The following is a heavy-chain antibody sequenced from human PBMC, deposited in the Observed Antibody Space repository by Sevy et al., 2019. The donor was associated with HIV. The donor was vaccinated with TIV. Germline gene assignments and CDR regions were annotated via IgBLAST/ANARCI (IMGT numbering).Heavy chain of an antibody. D-gene: IGHD3-10*01. V-gene: IGHV3-7*03. CDR2: IKQDGSEK. Sequence: GSLRLSCAASGFTFSSYWMSWVRQAPGKGLEWVANIKQDGSEKYYVDSVKGRFTISRDNAKNSLYLQMNSLRAEDTAVYYCARYYGSGSYYNPLVKYFDYWGQGTLVTVSS. CDR1: GFTFSSYW. CDR3: ARYYGSGSYYNPLVKYFDY. J-gene: IGHJ4*02.